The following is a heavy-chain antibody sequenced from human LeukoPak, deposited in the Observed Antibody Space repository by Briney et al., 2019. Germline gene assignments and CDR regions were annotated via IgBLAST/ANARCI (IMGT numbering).Heavy chain of an antibody. CDR3: ARDRREIQVWPREYYYNYMDV. Sequence: PGGSLRLSCAASGFTFSSYSMNWVRQAPGKGLEWVSVIYSGGSTYYADSVKGRFTISRDNSKNTLYLQMNSLRAEDTAVYYCARDRREIQVWPREYYYNYMDVWGKGTTVTISS. D-gene: IGHD5-18*01. J-gene: IGHJ6*03. CDR1: GFTFSSYS. CDR2: IYSGGST. V-gene: IGHV3-66*01.